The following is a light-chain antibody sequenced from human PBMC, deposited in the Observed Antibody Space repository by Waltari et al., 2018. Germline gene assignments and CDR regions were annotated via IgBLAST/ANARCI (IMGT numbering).Light chain of an antibody. Sequence: QSALTQPASVSGAPGQSITISCTGTTGDGGNSNFVFWYQHHPGKVHKPIIYDVIKRPSGISDRFTGSQSGNTASLSSSGLQAEDEADYYCCSYVQKDIWLFGGGTKVTVL. CDR1: TGDGGNSNF. CDR3: CSYVQKDIWL. CDR2: DVI. V-gene: IGLV2-23*02. J-gene: IGLJ3*02.